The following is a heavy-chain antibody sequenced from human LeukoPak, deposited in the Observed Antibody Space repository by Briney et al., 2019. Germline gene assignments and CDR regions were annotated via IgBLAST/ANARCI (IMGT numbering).Heavy chain of an antibody. CDR1: GGSFSGDY. D-gene: IGHD2-15*01. CDR2: INHSGST. CDR3: ARGKGYCSGGSCYGGTFDN. J-gene: IGHJ4*02. V-gene: IGHV4-34*01. Sequence: PSETLSLTCAVYGGSFSGDYWSWIRQPPGKGLEWIGEINHSGSTIYNPSLKSRVTISVDTSKNQLSLKLSSVTAADTAVYYCARGKGYCSGGSCYGGTFDNWGQGTLVTVSS.